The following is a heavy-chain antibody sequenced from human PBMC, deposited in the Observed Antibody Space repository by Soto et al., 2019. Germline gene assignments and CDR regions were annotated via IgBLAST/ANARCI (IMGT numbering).Heavy chain of an antibody. CDR3: ARAPDYGDLGRWFDP. Sequence: ASVKVSCKASGYSFTSFDINWVRQVTGQGLEWMGWMNPNSGHTGYAQKFQGRVTMTRNTSISTAYLELSSLKSEDTAVYYCARAPDYGDLGRWFDPWGQGTLVTVSS. D-gene: IGHD4-17*01. V-gene: IGHV1-8*01. CDR2: MNPNSGHT. J-gene: IGHJ5*02. CDR1: GYSFTSFD.